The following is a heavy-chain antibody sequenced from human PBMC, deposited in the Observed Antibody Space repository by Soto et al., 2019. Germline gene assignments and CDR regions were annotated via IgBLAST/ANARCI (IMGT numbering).Heavy chain of an antibody. CDR2: INPNSGGT. CDR1: GYTFTGYY. CDR3: ARGGYCANGVCYGDYYYYYMDV. Sequence: ASVKVSCKASGYTFTGYYMHWVRQAPGQGLEWMGWINPNSGGTNYAQKFQGGVTMTRDTSISTAYMDMSRLRSDDTAVYYCARGGYCANGVCYGDYYYYYMDVWGKGTTVTVSS. V-gene: IGHV1-2*02. D-gene: IGHD2-8*01. J-gene: IGHJ6*03.